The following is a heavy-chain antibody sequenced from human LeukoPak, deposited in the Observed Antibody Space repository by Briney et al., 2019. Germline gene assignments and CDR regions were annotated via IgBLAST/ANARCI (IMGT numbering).Heavy chain of an antibody. V-gene: IGHV1-18*01. D-gene: IGHD1-1*01. CDR1: GYTFNSYA. CDR3: ARDSAITGTVDY. CDR2: ISTYNGNT. J-gene: IGHJ4*02. Sequence: ASVKVSCKASGYTFNSYAISWVRQAPGQGLEWMGWISTYNGNTHYAQKPQGRVTMTTDTSTNTAYMELRSLRSDDTAVYYCARDSAITGTVDYWGQGTLVTVSS.